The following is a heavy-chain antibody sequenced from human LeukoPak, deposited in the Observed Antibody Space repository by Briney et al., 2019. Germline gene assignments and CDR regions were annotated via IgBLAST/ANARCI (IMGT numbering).Heavy chain of an antibody. CDR1: GYSISSGYY. CDR3: ARHIRYSLSPPPHAAFDI. J-gene: IGHJ3*02. D-gene: IGHD3-16*02. Sequence: SETLSLTCAVSGYSISSGYYWGWIRQPPGKGLEWIGSIYHSGSTYYNPSLKSGVTISVDTSKNQFSLKLSFVTPADTAVYYCARHIRYSLSPPPHAAFDIWGQGTMVTVSS. CDR2: IYHSGST. V-gene: IGHV4-38-2*01.